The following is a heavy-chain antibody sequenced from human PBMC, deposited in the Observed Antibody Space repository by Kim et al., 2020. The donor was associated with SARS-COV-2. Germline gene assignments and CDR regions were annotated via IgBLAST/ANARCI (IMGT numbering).Heavy chain of an antibody. Sequence: ASVKVSCKASGYTFTGYYMHWVRQAPGQGLEWMGWINPNSGGTNYAQKFQGRVTMTRDTSISTAYMELSRLRSDDTAVYYCARDESDYYDSSGYYVYYFDYWGQGTLVTVSS. D-gene: IGHD3-22*01. CDR1: GYTFTGYY. V-gene: IGHV1-2*02. CDR3: ARDESDYYDSSGYYVYYFDY. J-gene: IGHJ4*02. CDR2: INPNSGGT.